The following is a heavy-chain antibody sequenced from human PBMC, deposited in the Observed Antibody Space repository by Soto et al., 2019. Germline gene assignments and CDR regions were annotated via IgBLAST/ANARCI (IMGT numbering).Heavy chain of an antibody. D-gene: IGHD2-15*01. CDR3: GRVIVVVVATGGVFDI. Sequence: ASVKVSCKASGYAFTSYGISWVRQAPGQGLEWMGWISTYNGNTNYAQKLQGRVTMTTDTSTSTAYMELRSLRSDDTAVYYCGRVIVVVVATGGVFDIWGQGTMVTVSS. V-gene: IGHV1-18*01. CDR1: GYAFTSYG. CDR2: ISTYNGNT. J-gene: IGHJ3*02.